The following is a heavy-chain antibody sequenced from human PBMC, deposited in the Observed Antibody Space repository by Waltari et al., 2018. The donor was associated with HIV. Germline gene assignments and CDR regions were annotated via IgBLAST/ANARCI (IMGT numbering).Heavy chain of an antibody. Sequence: EVQLVESGGGLVQPGGSLRLSCAASGFTFSTYWMTWVRQAPGKGLEGLANIKQDGSEKYYADSVKGRITVSRDNNKKSLYLQMSSLRAEETAVYYCARDLKDYDFWSPVDVWGQGTTVTVSS. J-gene: IGHJ6*02. CDR3: ARDLKDYDFWSPVDV. CDR2: IKQDGSEK. CDR1: GFTFSTYW. V-gene: IGHV3-7*01. D-gene: IGHD3-3*01.